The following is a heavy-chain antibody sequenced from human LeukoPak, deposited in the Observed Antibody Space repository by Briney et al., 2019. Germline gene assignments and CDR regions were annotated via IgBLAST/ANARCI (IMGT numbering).Heavy chain of an antibody. J-gene: IGHJ6*02. Sequence: ASVKVSCKASGYTFTGYYMHWVRQAPGQGLEWMGWINPNSGGTYYAQKFQGWVTMTRDTSISTAYMELSRLRSDDTAVYYCARGRRDYYDSSAYYGMDVWGQGTTVTVSS. CDR2: INPNSGGT. CDR1: GYTFTGYY. CDR3: ARGRRDYYDSSAYYGMDV. V-gene: IGHV1-2*04. D-gene: IGHD3-22*01.